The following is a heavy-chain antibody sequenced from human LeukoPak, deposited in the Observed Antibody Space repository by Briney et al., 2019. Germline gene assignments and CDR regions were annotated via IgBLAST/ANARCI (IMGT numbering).Heavy chain of an antibody. V-gene: IGHV3-30-3*01. D-gene: IGHD2-2*02. J-gene: IGHJ6*02. CDR3: AREEYLYYYYGMDV. Sequence: QPGGSLRLSCAASGFTFSSYAMHWVRQAPGKGLEWVAVISYDGSNKYYADSVKGRFTISRDNSKNTLYLQMNSLRAEDTAVYYCAREEYLYYYYGMDVWGQGTTVTVSS. CDR2: ISYDGSNK. CDR1: GFTFSSYA.